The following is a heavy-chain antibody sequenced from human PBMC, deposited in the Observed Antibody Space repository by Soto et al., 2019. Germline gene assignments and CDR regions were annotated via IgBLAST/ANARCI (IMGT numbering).Heavy chain of an antibody. Sequence: HPGKGLEWIGYIYYSGSTYYNPSLKSRVTISVDTSKNQFSLKLSSVTAADTAVYYCASGIFIEGSDGICYVGTGFAFRVQG. CDR2: IYYSGST. V-gene: IGHV4-31*02. J-gene: IGHJ4*02. D-gene: IGHD2-15*01. CDR3: ASGIFIEGSDGICYVGTGFAF.